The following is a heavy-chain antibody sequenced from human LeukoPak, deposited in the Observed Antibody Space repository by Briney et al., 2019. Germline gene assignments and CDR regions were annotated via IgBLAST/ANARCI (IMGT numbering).Heavy chain of an antibody. D-gene: IGHD2-15*01. CDR1: GFTFSSNY. CDR2: TYSGGST. J-gene: IGHJ6*01. CDR3: ARALLYCSGSICYGYFQF. V-gene: IGHV3-53*01. Sequence: WGSLRLSCAASGFTFSSNYMSWIRQAPGKGLEWVSATYSGGSTNYTASVKSRVTISSDTSKNTLYLQMNTLTAEDTAIYCARALLYCSGSICYGYFQFWGPGTTVTVSS.